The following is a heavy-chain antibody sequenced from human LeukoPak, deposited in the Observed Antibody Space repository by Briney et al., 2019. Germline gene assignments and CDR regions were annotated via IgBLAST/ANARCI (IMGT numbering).Heavy chain of an antibody. V-gene: IGHV4-59*08. CDR1: GGSISSYS. Sequence: SETLSLTCTVSGGSISSYSWNWIRQPPGKGLEWIGYISYNGSTYYNPSLKSRVTISIDTSRKQFSLKLSSVTAADTAVYYCVGVVRGVPPRFDYWGQGTLVTVSS. CDR2: ISYNGST. CDR3: VGVVRGVPPRFDY. D-gene: IGHD3-10*01. J-gene: IGHJ4*02.